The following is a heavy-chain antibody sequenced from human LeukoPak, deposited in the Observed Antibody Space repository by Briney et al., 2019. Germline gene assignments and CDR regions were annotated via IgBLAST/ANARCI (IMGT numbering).Heavy chain of an antibody. CDR2: ISSSSSYI. CDR3: TTDTFGARDS. CDR1: GFTFSSYS. Sequence: GGSLRLSCAASGFTFSSYSMNWVRQAQGKGLEWVSSISSSSSYIYYADSVKGRFTISRDNAKNTLYLQMNSLRAEDAAVYYCTTDTFGARDSWGQGTLVTVSS. V-gene: IGHV3-21*01. J-gene: IGHJ4*02. D-gene: IGHD3-10*01.